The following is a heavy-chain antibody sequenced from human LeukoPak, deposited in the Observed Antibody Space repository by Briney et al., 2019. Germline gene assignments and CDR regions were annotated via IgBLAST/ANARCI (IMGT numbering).Heavy chain of an antibody. CDR1: GASISSDF. CDR3: ARHGSGYYYHSDYFDL. Sequence: PSETLSLTCTVSGASISSDFWSWIRQPPGKGLEWIGYISYGGSTNYNPSLKSRVTVSIDTSNNQFSLKLSSVTAADTAVYYCARHGSGYYYHSDYFDLWGRGTLVTVSS. V-gene: IGHV4-59*08. CDR2: ISYGGST. J-gene: IGHJ2*01. D-gene: IGHD3-22*01.